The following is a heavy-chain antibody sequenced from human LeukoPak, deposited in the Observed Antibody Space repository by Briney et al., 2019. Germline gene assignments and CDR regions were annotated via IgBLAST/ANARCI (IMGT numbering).Heavy chain of an antibody. V-gene: IGHV3-33*01. CDR1: GFTFSDYG. D-gene: IGHD6-13*01. Sequence: GRSLRLSCATSGFTFSDYGMHWVRQAPGKGLEWVAVIWYDGSNKYYADSVKGRFTISRDNSKNTLYLQMNSLRAEDTAVYYCARRMAAAGTGGGDYWGQGTPVTVSS. J-gene: IGHJ4*02. CDR3: ARRMAAAGTGGGDY. CDR2: IWYDGSNK.